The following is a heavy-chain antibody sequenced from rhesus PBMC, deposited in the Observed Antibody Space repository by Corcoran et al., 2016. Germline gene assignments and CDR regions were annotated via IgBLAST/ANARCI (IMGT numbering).Heavy chain of an antibody. V-gene: IGHV4-65*01. CDR2: ISGSIGST. Sequence: QVQLQESGPGLVKPSETLSLTCAVSGGSVSSSNWWSWIRQPPGKGLEWIGYISGSIGSTYYNPSRKSRVTISKDPSKNQFSLKLSSVTAADTAVYYCARVPGYFEFWGQGALVTVSS. J-gene: IGHJ1*01. CDR3: ARVPGYFEF. CDR1: GGSVSSSNW.